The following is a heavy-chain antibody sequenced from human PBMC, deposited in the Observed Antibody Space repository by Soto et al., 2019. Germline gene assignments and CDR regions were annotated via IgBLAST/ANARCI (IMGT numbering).Heavy chain of an antibody. CDR1: GGSISSGDYY. V-gene: IGHV4-30-4*01. D-gene: IGHD7-27*01. CDR3: ARIIRTGEGYRGFDY. CDR2: IYHSGST. Sequence: PSETLSLTCTVSGGSISSGDYYWSWIRQPPGKGLEWIGYIYHSGSTYYNPSLKSRVTISVDKSKNQFSLKLSSVTAADTAVYYCARIIRTGEGYRGFDYWGQGTLVTVSS. J-gene: IGHJ4*02.